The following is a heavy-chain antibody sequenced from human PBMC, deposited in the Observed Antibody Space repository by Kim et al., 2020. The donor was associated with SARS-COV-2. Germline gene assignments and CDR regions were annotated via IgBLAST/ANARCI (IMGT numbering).Heavy chain of an antibody. CDR2: T. J-gene: IGHJ4*02. D-gene: IGHD3-16*01. Sequence: TSYADSVKGRFTVSRDNAKNTLYLQMNSLRAEDTAVYYCTRAAGGAPFDYWGQGTLVTVSS. CDR3: TRAAGGAPFDY. V-gene: IGHV3-74*01.